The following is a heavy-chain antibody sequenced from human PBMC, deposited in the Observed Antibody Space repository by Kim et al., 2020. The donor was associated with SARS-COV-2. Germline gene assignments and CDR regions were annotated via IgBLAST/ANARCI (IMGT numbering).Heavy chain of an antibody. CDR1: GFTFSSYG. V-gene: IGHV3-30*18. CDR3: AKDFRRYGSGNPGY. CDR2: ISSDGSNK. Sequence: GGSLRLSCAASGFTFSSYGMPWVRQAPGKGLEWVAVISSDGSNKYYADSVKGRFTISRDNSKNTLYLQMNSLRAEDTAVYYCAKDFRRYGSGNPGYWGPG. J-gene: IGHJ4*02. D-gene: IGHD3-10*01.